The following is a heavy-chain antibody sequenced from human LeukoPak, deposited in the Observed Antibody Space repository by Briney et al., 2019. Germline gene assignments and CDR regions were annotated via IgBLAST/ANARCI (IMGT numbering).Heavy chain of an antibody. D-gene: IGHD3-3*01. CDR1: GYTFTSYG. CDR3: ARIVPNYDFCSGKVPLNWFDP. Sequence: AASVKVSCKASGYTFTSYGISWVRQAPGQGLEWMGWISAYNGNTNYAQKLQGRVTMTTDTSTSTAYMELRSLRSDDTAVYYCARIVPNYDFCSGKVPLNWFDPWGQGTLVTVSS. CDR2: ISAYNGNT. V-gene: IGHV1-18*01. J-gene: IGHJ5*02.